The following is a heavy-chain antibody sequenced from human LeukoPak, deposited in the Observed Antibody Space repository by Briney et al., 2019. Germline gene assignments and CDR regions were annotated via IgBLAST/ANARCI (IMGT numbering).Heavy chain of an antibody. V-gene: IGHV4-30-4*01. CDR3: ARPYYYDSRIDP. CDR1: GVSISSGDYY. Sequence: PSQTLSLTCTVSGVSISSGDYYWSWIRQPPGKSLEWTGYMYSSGSTYYNPSLKSRATISVDTSKNQFSLKLSSVTAADTAVYYCARPYYYDSRIDPWGQGTLVTVSS. D-gene: IGHD3-22*01. J-gene: IGHJ5*02. CDR2: MYSSGST.